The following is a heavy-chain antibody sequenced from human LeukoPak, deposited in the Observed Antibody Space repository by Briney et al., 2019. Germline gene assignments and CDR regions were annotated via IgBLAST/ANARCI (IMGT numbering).Heavy chain of an antibody. Sequence: PGGSLRLSCAASGFTFSSYAMSWVRQAPGKGLEWVSAISGSGGSTYYADSVKGRFTISRDNSKNTLYLQMNSLRAEDTAVYYCAKDGTLSDSSVLYADNWFDPWGQGTLVTVSS. CDR1: GFTFSSYA. D-gene: IGHD3-22*01. J-gene: IGHJ5*02. CDR3: AKDGTLSDSSVLYADNWFDP. V-gene: IGHV3-23*01. CDR2: ISGSGGST.